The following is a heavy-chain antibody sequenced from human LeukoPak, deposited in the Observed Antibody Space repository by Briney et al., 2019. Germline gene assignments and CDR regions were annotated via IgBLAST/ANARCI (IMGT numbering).Heavy chain of an antibody. Sequence: GASVKVSCKASGYTFTSYYMHWVRQAPGQGLEWMGIINPSGGSTSYAQKFQGRVTMTRDTSTSTVYMELSSLRSEDTAVYYCARDSDPGIVVVIRSFSNWGQGTLVTVYS. CDR3: ARDSDPGIVVVIRSFSN. CDR1: GYTFTSYY. D-gene: IGHD3-22*01. CDR2: INPSGGST. V-gene: IGHV1-46*01. J-gene: IGHJ4*02.